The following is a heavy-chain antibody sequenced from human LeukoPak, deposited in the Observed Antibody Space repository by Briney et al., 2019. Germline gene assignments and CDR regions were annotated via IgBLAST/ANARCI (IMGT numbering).Heavy chain of an antibody. J-gene: IGHJ4*02. V-gene: IGHV1-18*01. CDR1: GYTFTSYG. CDR2: ISAYNGNT. D-gene: IGHD3-10*01. CDR3: ARAGDYYGSGRTGDY. Sequence: ASVTVSCKASGYTFTSYGISWVRQAPGQGLEWMGWISAYNGNTNYAQKLQGRVTMTTDTSTSTAYMELRSLRSDDTAVYYCARAGDYYGSGRTGDYWGQGTLVTVSS.